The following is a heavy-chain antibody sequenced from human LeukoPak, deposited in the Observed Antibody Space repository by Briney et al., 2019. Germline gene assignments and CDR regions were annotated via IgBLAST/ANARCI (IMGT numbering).Heavy chain of an antibody. CDR1: GYSFTSYW. D-gene: IGHD3-9*01. Sequence: GESLKISCKGSGYSFTSYWIGWVRQMPGKGLEWMGIIYPGDSDTRYSPSFQGQVTISADKSISTAYLQWSSLKASDTAMYYCARWVGGYYDILTGYRNDYYFDYWGQGTLVTVSS. J-gene: IGHJ4*02. V-gene: IGHV5-51*01. CDR2: IYPGDSDT. CDR3: ARWVGGYYDILTGYRNDYYFDY.